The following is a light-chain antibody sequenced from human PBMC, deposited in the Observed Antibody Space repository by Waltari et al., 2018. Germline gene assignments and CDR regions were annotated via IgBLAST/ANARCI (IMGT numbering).Light chain of an antibody. Sequence: DIVMTQSPRSLLVTTGEPASLSCRSSQSLMHSNGYNYLNWYLQKPGQSPQLLISLGSNRAAGVPDRFSGSRSGTDFTLRISRVEAEDVGVYYCMQALQTPLTFGGGTKVEIK. CDR1: QSLMHSNGYNY. J-gene: IGKJ4*01. CDR2: LGS. CDR3: MQALQTPLT. V-gene: IGKV2-28*01.